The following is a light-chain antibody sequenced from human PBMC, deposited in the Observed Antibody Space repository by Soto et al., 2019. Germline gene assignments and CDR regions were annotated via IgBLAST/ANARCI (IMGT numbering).Light chain of an antibody. Sequence: EIVMAQSAVTRSLWPGERATLSCRASQNIASNLAWYQQKPGQAPRLLIYSASTRATGIPARFSGSGSGTEFTLTISSLQSEDFAVYYCQQFNHWPPITFGQGTRLEI. V-gene: IGKV3-15*01. CDR3: QQFNHWPPIT. CDR1: QNIASN. CDR2: SAS. J-gene: IGKJ5*01.